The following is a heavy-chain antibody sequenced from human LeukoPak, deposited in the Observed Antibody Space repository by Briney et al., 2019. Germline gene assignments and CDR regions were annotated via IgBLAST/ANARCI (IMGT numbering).Heavy chain of an antibody. V-gene: IGHV4-39*07. J-gene: IGHJ4*02. Sequence: SETLSLTRPVVGGSISSSSDYWGRIRQPPGKGLEWIGNIYYSGNTYYNPSLKSRVTISVDTSKNQFSLKLSSVTAADTAVYYCARMLRAYFDYWGQGTLVTVSS. CDR2: IYYSGNT. D-gene: IGHD3-10*02. CDR1: GGSISSSSDY. CDR3: ARMLRAYFDY.